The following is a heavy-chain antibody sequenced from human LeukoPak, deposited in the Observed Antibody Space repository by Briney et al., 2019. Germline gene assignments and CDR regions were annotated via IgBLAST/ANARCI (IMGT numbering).Heavy chain of an antibody. J-gene: IGHJ6*03. D-gene: IGHD6-6*01. CDR3: ARGASSVYYYYYYMDV. CDR1: GYSISSGYY. CDR2: IYHSGST. V-gene: IGHV4-38-2*02. Sequence: KPSETLSLTCTVSGYSISSGYYWGWIRQPPGKGLEWIGSIYHSGSTYYNPSLKSRVTISVDTSKNQFSLKLSSVTAADTAVYYCARGASSVYYYYYYMDVWGKGTTVTVSS.